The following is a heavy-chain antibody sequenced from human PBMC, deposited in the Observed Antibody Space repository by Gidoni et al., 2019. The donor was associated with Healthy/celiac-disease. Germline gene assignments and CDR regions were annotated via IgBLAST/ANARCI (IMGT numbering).Heavy chain of an antibody. D-gene: IGHD5-18*01. CDR1: GYTFTGYY. J-gene: IGHJ4*02. Sequence: QVQLVQSGAEVKKPGASVKFSCKASGYTFTGYYMLWVRQAPGQGLEWMGWINPNSGGTNYAQKFQGRVTMTRDTSISTAYMELSRLRSYDTAVYYCARETWIQLWSPFDYWGQGTLVTVSS. V-gene: IGHV1-2*02. CDR3: ARETWIQLWSPFDY. CDR2: INPNSGGT.